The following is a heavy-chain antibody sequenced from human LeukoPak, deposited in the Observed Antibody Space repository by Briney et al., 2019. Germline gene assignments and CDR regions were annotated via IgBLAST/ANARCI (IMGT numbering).Heavy chain of an antibody. CDR1: GFTFSSYW. Sequence: PGGSLRLSCAASGFTFSSYWMSWVRQAPGKGLEWVANIKQDGSEKYYVDSVKGRFTISRDNAKNSLYLQMNSLRAEDTAVYYCARDGYSSGWSDAFDIWGQGTMVTVSS. V-gene: IGHV3-7*01. D-gene: IGHD6-19*01. J-gene: IGHJ3*02. CDR3: ARDGYSSGWSDAFDI. CDR2: IKQDGSEK.